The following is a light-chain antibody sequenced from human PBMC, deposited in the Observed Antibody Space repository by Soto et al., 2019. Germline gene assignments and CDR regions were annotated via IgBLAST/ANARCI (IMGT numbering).Light chain of an antibody. CDR2: DVS. V-gene: IGLV2-14*01. CDR1: SSDVGGYNY. J-gene: IGLJ2*01. CDR3: SSYTSSSTLPV. Sequence: QSALTQPASVSGSPGQSITISCTGTSSDVGGYNYVSWDQQHPGKAPKLMIYDVSSRPSGVSNRFSGSKSGNTASLTISGLKAEDEADYYCSSYTSSSTLPVFGGGTKLTVL.